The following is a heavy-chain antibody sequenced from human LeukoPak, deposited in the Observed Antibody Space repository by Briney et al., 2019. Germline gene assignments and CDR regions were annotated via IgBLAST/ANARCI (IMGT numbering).Heavy chain of an antibody. CDR2: IYYSGST. J-gene: IGHJ6*04. CDR3: AREARIMITFGGSRAFDI. Sequence: SETLSLTCTVSGGSISSSSYYWGWIRQPPGKGLEWIGSIYYSGSTYYNPSLKSRVTISVDTSKNQFSLKLSSVTAADTAVYYCAREARIMITFGGSRAFDIWGKGTTVTISS. CDR1: GGSISSSSYY. V-gene: IGHV4-39*07. D-gene: IGHD3-16*01.